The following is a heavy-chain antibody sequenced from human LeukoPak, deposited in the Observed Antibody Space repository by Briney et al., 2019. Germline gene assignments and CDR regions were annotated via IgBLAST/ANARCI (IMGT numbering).Heavy chain of an antibody. V-gene: IGHV3-74*01. CDR1: GFTFSSFW. CDR2: INTDGSNT. CDR3: ARDQSVAGPTTADY. D-gene: IGHD1-26*01. J-gene: IGHJ4*02. Sequence: GGSLRLSCATSGFTFSSFWMHWVRQAPEEGLVWVSRINTDGSNTIYADSVKGRFTISRDNAKNTLYLQMNSLRAEDTAVYYCARDQSVAGPTTADYWGQGTLVTVSS.